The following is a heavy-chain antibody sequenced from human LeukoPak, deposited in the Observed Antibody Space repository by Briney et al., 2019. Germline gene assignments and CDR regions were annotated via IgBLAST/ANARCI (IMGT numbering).Heavy chain of an antibody. Sequence: PSQTLSLNCTVSGGSISSSSYYWGWIRQPPGKGLEWIGSIYYSGSTYYNPSLKSRVTISVDTSKNQFSLKLSSVTAADTAVYYCARSHYKPGIAVGGYFDYWGQGTLVTVSS. V-gene: IGHV4-39*01. D-gene: IGHD6-19*01. CDR2: IYYSGST. J-gene: IGHJ4*02. CDR3: ARSHYKPGIAVGGYFDY. CDR1: GGSISSSSYY.